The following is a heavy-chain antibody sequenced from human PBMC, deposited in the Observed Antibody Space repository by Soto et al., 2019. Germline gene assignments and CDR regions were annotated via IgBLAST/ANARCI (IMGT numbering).Heavy chain of an antibody. CDR3: ARSVPSSGYDS. J-gene: IGHJ4*02. D-gene: IGHD5-12*01. Sequence: PGGSLRLSCAASGFTFSSYAMSWIRQAPGKGLEWVSDISSSSNTIYYADSVKGRFTISRDNAKNSLYLQMNSLRAEDTAVYYCARSVPSSGYDSWGQGAQVTV. CDR1: GFTFSSYA. CDR2: ISSSSNTI. V-gene: IGHV3-48*01.